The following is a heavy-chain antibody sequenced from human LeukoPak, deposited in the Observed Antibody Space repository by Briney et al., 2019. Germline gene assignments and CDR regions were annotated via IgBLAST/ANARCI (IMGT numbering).Heavy chain of an antibody. Sequence: GGSLRLSCAASGFTFSSFNMNWVRQGPGKGLEWVSSISTSSTYVYYADSVKGRFTISRDNSKNTLYLQMNSLRAEDTAVYYCAKAVQLWYTPSDYWGQGTLVTVSS. CDR1: GFTFSSFN. CDR3: AKAVQLWYTPSDY. CDR2: ISTSSTYV. V-gene: IGHV3-21*04. D-gene: IGHD5-18*01. J-gene: IGHJ4*02.